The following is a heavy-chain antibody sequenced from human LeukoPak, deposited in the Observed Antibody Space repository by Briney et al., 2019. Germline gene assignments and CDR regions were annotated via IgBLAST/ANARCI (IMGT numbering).Heavy chain of an antibody. CDR3: ARFGPTAFDI. D-gene: IGHD3-10*01. CDR2: IYTSGST. J-gene: IGHJ3*02. CDR1: GGSISSGSYY. Sequence: PSETLSFTCTVSGGSISSGSYYWSWIRQPAGKGLEWIGRIYTSGSTNYNPSLKSRVTISVDTSKNQFSLKLSSVTAADTAVYYCARFGPTAFDIWGQGTMVTVSS. V-gene: IGHV4-61*02.